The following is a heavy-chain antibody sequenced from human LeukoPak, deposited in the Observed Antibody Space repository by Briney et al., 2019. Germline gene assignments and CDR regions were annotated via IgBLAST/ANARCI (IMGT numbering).Heavy chain of an antibody. D-gene: IGHD2-15*01. V-gene: IGHV4-34*01. CDR2: INHSGST. Sequence: SETLSLTCAVYGGSFSGYYWSWIRQPPGKGLEWIGEINHSGSTNYNPSLKSRVTISVDASKNQFSLKLSSVTAADTAVYYCARGRGSCYREPCNWFDPWGQGTLVTVSS. CDR1: GGSFSGYY. CDR3: ARGRGSCYREPCNWFDP. J-gene: IGHJ5*02.